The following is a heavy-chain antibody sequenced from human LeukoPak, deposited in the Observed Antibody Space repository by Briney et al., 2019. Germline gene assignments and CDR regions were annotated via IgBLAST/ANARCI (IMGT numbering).Heavy chain of an antibody. Sequence: PGSSLRLSCAASGFTFSSYGMHWVRQAPGKGLEWVAVIWYDGSNKYYADSVKGRFTISRDNSKNTLYLQMNSLRAEDTAVYYCARDESDIVVVVAARDYYYYGMDVWGQGTTVTVSS. D-gene: IGHD2-15*01. CDR2: IWYDGSNK. J-gene: IGHJ6*02. V-gene: IGHV3-33*01. CDR3: ARDESDIVVVVAARDYYYYGMDV. CDR1: GFTFSSYG.